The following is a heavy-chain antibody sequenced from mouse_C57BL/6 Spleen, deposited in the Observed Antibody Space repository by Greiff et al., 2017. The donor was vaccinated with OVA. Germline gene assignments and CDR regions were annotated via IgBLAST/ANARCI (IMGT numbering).Heavy chain of an antibody. J-gene: IGHJ3*01. D-gene: IGHD6-2*01. CDR2: IDPSDSCT. Sequence: VQLQQPGAELVKPGASVKLSCKASGYTFTSYWMQWVKQRPGQGLEWIGEIDPSDSCTNYNQKFKGKATLTVDTSSSTAYMQLSSLTSEDSAVYYCALGGSPWFAYWGQGTLVTVSA. V-gene: IGHV1-50*01. CDR1: GYTFTSYW. CDR3: ALGGSPWFAY.